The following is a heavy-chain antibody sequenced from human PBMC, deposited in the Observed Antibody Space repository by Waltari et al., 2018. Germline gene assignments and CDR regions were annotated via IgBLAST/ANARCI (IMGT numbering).Heavy chain of an antibody. V-gene: IGHV4-39*07. CDR2: IYYSGST. CDR1: GGSISSSSYY. Sequence: QLQLQESGPGLVKPSETLSLTCTVPGGSISSSSYYWGWIRQPPGKGLEWIGSIYYSGSTYYNPSLKSRVTISVDTSKNQFSLKLSSVTAADTAVYYCARDLLEAVTTDYWGQGTLVTVSS. J-gene: IGHJ4*02. CDR3: ARDLLEAVTTDY. D-gene: IGHD4-17*01.